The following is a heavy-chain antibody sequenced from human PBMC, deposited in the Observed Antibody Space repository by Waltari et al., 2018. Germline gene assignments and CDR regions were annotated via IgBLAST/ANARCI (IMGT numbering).Heavy chain of an antibody. J-gene: IGHJ4*02. CDR3: ARGAEGSGGN. D-gene: IGHD3-10*01. CDR1: GYTFTGYY. V-gene: IGHV1-2*02. CDR2: INPNSGGT. Sequence: QVQLVQSGAEVKKPGASVKVYCKAPGYTFTGYYMHWVRQAPGQGIEWMGWINPNSGGTIKTQKFQGRVTRTRDTSISTGYMVLSRLRSDDTAVYYCARGAEGSGGNWGQGTLVTVSS.